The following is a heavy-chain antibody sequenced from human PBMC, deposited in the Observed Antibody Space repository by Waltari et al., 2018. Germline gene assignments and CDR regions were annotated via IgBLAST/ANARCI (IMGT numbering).Heavy chain of an antibody. V-gene: IGHV1-69*12. CDR3: AKRIVGGPFDV. CDR2: IIPIFGTP. D-gene: IGHD1-26*01. Sequence: QVHLVQSGAEVRKPGSSVKVSCEASGGHFATYGISWVRQAPGQGLEWMAGIIPIFGTPNYAQKFQGRVTVAADELTTTVYMELSSLRSDDTAVYFCAKRIVGGPFDVWGQGTMVTVSS. CDR1: GGHFATYG. J-gene: IGHJ3*01.